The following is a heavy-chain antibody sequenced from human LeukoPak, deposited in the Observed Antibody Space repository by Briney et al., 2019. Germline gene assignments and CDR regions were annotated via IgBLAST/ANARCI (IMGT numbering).Heavy chain of an antibody. D-gene: IGHD4-11*01. V-gene: IGHV3-33*06. J-gene: IGHJ4*02. CDR1: GFTFSSYG. CDR3: AKDTVTTGFDY. Sequence: GRSLRLSCAASGFTFSSYGMHWVRQAPGKGLEWVAVIWYDGSNKYYADSVKGRFTISRDNSKNTLYPQMNSLRAEDTAVYYCAKDTVTTGFDYWGQGTLVTVSS. CDR2: IWYDGSNK.